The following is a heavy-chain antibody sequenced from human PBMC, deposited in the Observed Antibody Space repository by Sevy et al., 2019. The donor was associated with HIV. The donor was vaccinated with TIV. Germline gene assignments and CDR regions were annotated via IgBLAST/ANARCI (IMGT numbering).Heavy chain of an antibody. CDR2: VYFSGGI. Sequence: SETLSLTCEVSGDSMNSATYSWSWIRQPPGGGLEWIGYVYFSGGIYYNPSLESRVTISVDRSRNEFSLKLTSVTSADTAVYSCARDGAFGLLKNVFDLWGQGTTVTVSS. D-gene: IGHD2-21*01. CDR1: GDSMNSATYS. J-gene: IGHJ3*01. V-gene: IGHV4-30-2*01. CDR3: ARDGAFGLLKNVFDL.